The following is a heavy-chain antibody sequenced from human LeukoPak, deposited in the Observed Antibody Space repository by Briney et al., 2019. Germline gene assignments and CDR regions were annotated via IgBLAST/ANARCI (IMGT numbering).Heavy chain of an antibody. CDR2: ISSSGGTI. V-gene: IGHV3-11*01. D-gene: IGHD3-10*01. Sequence: PGGSLRLSCAASGFTFSDYYMSWIRQAPGKGLEWVSYISSSGGTIYYADSVKGRFTISRDNAKNSLYLQMNSLRAEDTAVYYCARGPLTMVYYFDYWGQGTLVTVSS. CDR3: ARGPLTMVYYFDY. CDR1: GFTFSDYY. J-gene: IGHJ4*02.